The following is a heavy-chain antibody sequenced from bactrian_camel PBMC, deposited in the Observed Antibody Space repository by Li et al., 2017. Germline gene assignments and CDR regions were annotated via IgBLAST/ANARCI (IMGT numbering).Heavy chain of an antibody. J-gene: IGHJ4*01. D-gene: IGHD6*01. V-gene: IGHV3S6*01. CDR1: GITFSRHD. CDR2: ITSLPSLFRAA. Sequence: HVQLVESGGGSVQPGGSLRLSCVASGITFSRHDMSWVRQAPGKEVEWVAGITSLPSLFRAASYADSVKGRFTISRDNAKDTLYLQMDSLQTEDTAVYYCAKGMAGTFREKGQGTQVTVS.